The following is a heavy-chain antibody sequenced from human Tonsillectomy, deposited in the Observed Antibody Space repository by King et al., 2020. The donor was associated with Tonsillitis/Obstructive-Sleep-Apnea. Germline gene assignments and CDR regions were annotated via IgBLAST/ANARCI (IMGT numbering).Heavy chain of an antibody. CDR1: GGTFSSYA. V-gene: IGHV1-69*01. Sequence: VQLVQSGAEVKKPGSSVKVSCKASGGTFSSYAVSWVRQAPGQGLEWLGGIIPICGTANYAQKFQGRVTITADDSTSTAYMELSSLRSEDTAVYYWARTDPSTSYYYYYMDVWGKGTTVTVSS. CDR3: ARTDPSTSYYYYYMDV. J-gene: IGHJ6*03. CDR2: IIPICGTA.